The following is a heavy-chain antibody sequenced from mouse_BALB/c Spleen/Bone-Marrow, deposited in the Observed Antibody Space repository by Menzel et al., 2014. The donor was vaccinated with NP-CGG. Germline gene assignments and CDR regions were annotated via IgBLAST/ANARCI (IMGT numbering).Heavy chain of an antibody. CDR2: ISNGGGST. CDR1: GFTFXSYT. D-gene: IGHD2-1*01. V-gene: IGHV5-12-2*01. J-gene: IGHJ2*01. CDR3: ARQIYFPYFDY. Sequence: EVKLMESGGGLVQPGGSLKLSCAASGFTFXSYTMSWVRQTPEKRLEWVAYISNGGGSTYYPDTVKGRFTISRDNAKNTLYPQMSSLKSEDTAMYYCARQIYFPYFDYWGQGTTLTVSS.